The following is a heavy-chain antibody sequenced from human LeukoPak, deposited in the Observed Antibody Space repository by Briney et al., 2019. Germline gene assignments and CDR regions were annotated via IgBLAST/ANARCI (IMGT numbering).Heavy chain of an antibody. Sequence: ASVKVSCKASGYSYISYGITWVRQAPGQGLEWMGWISAYNGNTNYAQKLQGRVTMTTDTSTSTAYMELRSLRSDDTAVYYCARDSSSVLDVWGQGTTVTVSS. V-gene: IGHV1-18*01. CDR1: GYSYISYG. CDR2: ISAYNGNT. CDR3: ARDSSSVLDV. D-gene: IGHD6-6*01. J-gene: IGHJ6*02.